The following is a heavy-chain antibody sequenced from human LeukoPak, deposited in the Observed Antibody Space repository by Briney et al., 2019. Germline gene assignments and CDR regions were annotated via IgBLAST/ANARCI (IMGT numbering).Heavy chain of an antibody. CDR3: AKSLVRWAFDY. CDR1: GFTFSGYD. D-gene: IGHD4-23*01. V-gene: IGHV3-23*01. Sequence: AGGSLRLSCAASGFTFSGYDMSWVRQAPGKGLEWVSSLTTDGGSTQYADSVKGRFTISRDNSKNTLYLQMNSLRAEDTALYYCAKSLVRWAFDYWGQGILVTVSS. J-gene: IGHJ4*02. CDR2: LTTDGGST.